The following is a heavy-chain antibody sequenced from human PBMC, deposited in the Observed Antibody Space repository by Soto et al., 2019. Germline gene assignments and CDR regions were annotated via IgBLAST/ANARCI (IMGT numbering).Heavy chain of an antibody. J-gene: IGHJ4*02. D-gene: IGHD5-18*01. Sequence: SVKVSCKASGGTFSSYTISWVRQAPGQGLEWMGRIIPILGIANYAQKFQGRVTISPDKSTSTAYMELSSLRSEDTAVYYCAREHVDTATGVDYWGQGTLVTVSS. V-gene: IGHV1-69*04. CDR2: IIPILGIA. CDR1: GGTFSSYT. CDR3: AREHVDTATGVDY.